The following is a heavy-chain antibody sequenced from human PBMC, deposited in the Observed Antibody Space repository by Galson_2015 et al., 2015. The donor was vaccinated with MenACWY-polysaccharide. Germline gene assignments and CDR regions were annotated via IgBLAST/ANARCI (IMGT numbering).Heavy chain of an antibody. Sequence: SLRLSCAASGFTFSSYAMRWVRQAPGKGLEWVSDISGSGGSTYYADSVKGRFTISSDNSQNTLYLQMNSLRAEDTAVYYCAKFPQGVAVLGGLDYWVQGTLVTVSS. J-gene: IGHJ4*02. CDR2: ISGSGGST. CDR1: GFTFSSYA. V-gene: IGHV3-23*01. CDR3: AKFPQGVAVLGGLDY. D-gene: IGHD6-19*01.